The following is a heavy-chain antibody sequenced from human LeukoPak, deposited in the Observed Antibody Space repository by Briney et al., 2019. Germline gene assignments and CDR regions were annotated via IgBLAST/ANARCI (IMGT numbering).Heavy chain of an antibody. V-gene: IGHV4-39*07. D-gene: IGHD5-24*01. Sequence: PSETLSLTCTVSGGSISSSSYYWGWIRQPPGKGLEWIGSIYYSGSTYYNPSLKSRVTISVDTSKNQFSLKLSSVTAADTAVYYCARADGYNSRYFDYWGQGTLVTVSS. CDR3: ARADGYNSRYFDY. J-gene: IGHJ4*02. CDR2: IYYSGST. CDR1: GGSISSSSYY.